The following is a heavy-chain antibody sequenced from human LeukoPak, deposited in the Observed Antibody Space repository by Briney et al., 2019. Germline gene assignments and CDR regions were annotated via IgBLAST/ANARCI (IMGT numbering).Heavy chain of an antibody. Sequence: GGSLRLSCTASGFTFSSYAMSWVRQAPGKGLEWVSTISDRGGSTYYADSVKGRLTISRDNSKNTLYLQMNSLRAEDTALYYCAKLYCSGGTCYWPDYWGQGTLVTVSS. CDR2: ISDRGGST. J-gene: IGHJ4*02. D-gene: IGHD2-15*01. CDR3: AKLYCSGGTCYWPDY. V-gene: IGHV3-23*01. CDR1: GFTFSSYA.